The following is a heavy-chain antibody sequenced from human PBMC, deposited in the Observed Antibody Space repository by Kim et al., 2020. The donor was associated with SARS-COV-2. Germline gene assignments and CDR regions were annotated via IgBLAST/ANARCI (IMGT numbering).Heavy chain of an antibody. V-gene: IGHV3-53*01. D-gene: IGHD2-15*01. CDR1: GFTVSSNY. J-gene: IGHJ6*01. Sequence: GGSLRLSCAASGFTVSSNYMSWVRQAPGKGLEWVSFLYNDGSTYYADSAKGRFSISRDNSKNTLYVQMNNLRTDDNAVDYCSTGGGSRGHYGMYVW. CDR3: STGGGSRGHYGMYV. CDR2: LYNDGST.